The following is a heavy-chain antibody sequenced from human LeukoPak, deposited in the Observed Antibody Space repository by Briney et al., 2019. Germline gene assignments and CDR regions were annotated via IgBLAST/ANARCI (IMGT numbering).Heavy chain of an antibody. Sequence: SETLSLTCAVYGGSFSGYYWSWIRQPLGKGLEWIGEINHSENTDYNPSLKSRVTISVDTSKNQLSLKLSSVTAADTAVYYCARHLRWRTSFSPFDYWGQGALVTVSS. D-gene: IGHD3/OR15-3a*01. CDR2: INHSENT. CDR3: ARHLRWRTSFSPFDY. J-gene: IGHJ4*02. CDR1: GGSFSGYY. V-gene: IGHV4-34*01.